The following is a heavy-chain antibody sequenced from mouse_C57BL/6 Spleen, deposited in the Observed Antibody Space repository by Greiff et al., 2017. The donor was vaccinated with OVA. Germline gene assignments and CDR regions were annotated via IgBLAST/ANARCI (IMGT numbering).Heavy chain of an antibody. CDR1: GFTFSDYG. CDR2: ISSGSSTI. J-gene: IGHJ2*01. CDR3: ARNWEGDYFDY. V-gene: IGHV5-17*01. D-gene: IGHD4-1*01. Sequence: EVKVEESGGGLVKPGGSLKLSCAASGFTFSDYGMHWVRQAPEKGLEWVAYISSGSSTIYYADTVKGRFTISRDNAKNTLFLQMTSLRSEDTAMYYCARNWEGDYFDYWGQGTTLTVSS.